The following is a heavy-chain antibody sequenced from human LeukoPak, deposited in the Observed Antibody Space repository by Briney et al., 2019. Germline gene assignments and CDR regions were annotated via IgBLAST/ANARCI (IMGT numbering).Heavy chain of an antibody. CDR1: GYNFTPYW. CDR2: TFAGYSYT. CDR3: ARLSYDILTGSAFDY. J-gene: IGHJ4*02. D-gene: IGHD3-9*01. V-gene: IGHV5-51*01. Sequence: GESLQISCQSSGYNFTPYWIVWVRQLPGKGLEWMGITFAGYSYTIYSPSFQGQVTISVDKSISTAYLQWSSLKASDTAMYYCARLSYDILTGSAFDYWGQGTLVTVSS.